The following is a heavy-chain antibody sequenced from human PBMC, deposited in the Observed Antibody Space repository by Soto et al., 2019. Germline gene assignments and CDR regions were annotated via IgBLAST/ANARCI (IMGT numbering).Heavy chain of an antibody. J-gene: IGHJ5*02. CDR2: IYTSGNT. CDR3: ARDDTGDNGRAFDP. V-gene: IGHV4-4*07. Sequence: PSETLSLTCTVSGGSISNYYWSWIRQPAGKGLEWIGRIYTSGNTNYYPSLKGRVTMSVDMSKNQFSLKLSSVAAADTAVYYCARDDTGDNGRAFDPWGQGTLVTVSS. CDR1: GGSISNYY. D-gene: IGHD4-17*01.